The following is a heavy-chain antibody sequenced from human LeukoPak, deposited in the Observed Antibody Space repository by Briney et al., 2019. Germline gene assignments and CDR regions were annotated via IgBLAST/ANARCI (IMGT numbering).Heavy chain of an antibody. CDR3: ARVVKDAKYNWNDGGYYYYYMDV. CDR1: GFAFSSYE. V-gene: IGHV3-48*03. Sequence: GGSLRLSCAASGFAFSSYEMNWVRQAPGKGLEWVSYISSSGSTIYYADSVKVRFTISRDNAKNSLYLQMNSLRAEDTAVYYCARVVKDAKYNWNDGGYYYYYMDVWGKGTTVTVSS. J-gene: IGHJ6*03. D-gene: IGHD1-1*01. CDR2: ISSSGSTI.